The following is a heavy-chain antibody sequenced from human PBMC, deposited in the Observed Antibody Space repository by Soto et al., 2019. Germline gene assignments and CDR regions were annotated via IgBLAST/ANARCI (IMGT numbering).Heavy chain of an antibody. J-gene: IGHJ6*02. CDR1: GGSVRSNNW. Sequence: PETLSLTCAVSGGSVRSNNWWFWVRQPPGKGLEGVWALHLGTRTNLNTSIKRPATLSVHRSKNEFSLKVKSVTAADTAVYYCGCRVEDISYDYYGMDVWGQGTTVTVSS. CDR2: LHLGTRT. CDR3: GCRVEDISYDYYGMDV. V-gene: IGHV4-4*03. D-gene: IGHD2-15*01.